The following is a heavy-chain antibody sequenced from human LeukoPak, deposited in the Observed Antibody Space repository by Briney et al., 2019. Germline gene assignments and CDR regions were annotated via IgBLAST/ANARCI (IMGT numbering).Heavy chain of an antibody. CDR2: IKQDGSEK. Sequence: GGSLRLSCAASGFTLSTYWMNWVRQAPGKGLEWVATIKQDGSEKYYVDSVKGRFTISRDNAKNSLYLQMSSLRAEDTAVYYCAREGMFRGVIITWGQGTLVTVSS. CDR1: GFTLSTYW. D-gene: IGHD3-10*01. V-gene: IGHV3-7*01. CDR3: AREGMFRGVIIT. J-gene: IGHJ4*02.